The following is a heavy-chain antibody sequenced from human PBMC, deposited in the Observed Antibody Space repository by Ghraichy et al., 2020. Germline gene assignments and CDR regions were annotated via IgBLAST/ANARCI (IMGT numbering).Heavy chain of an antibody. CDR1: GFTFSSYA. CDR3: AREGAGVMGYYYYYMDV. D-gene: IGHD1-26*01. CDR2: ISYDGSNK. Sequence: VGSLRLSCAASGFTFSSYAMHWVRQAPGKGLEWVAVISYDGSNKYYADSVKGRFTISRDNSKNTLYLQMNSLRAEDTAVYYCAREGAGVMGYYYYYMDVWGKGTTVTVSS. J-gene: IGHJ6*03. V-gene: IGHV3-30*04.